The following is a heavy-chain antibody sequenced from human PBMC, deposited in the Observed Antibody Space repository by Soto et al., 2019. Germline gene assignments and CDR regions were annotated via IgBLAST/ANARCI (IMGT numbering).Heavy chain of an antibody. CDR3: ARQSETNAGEAFDF. V-gene: IGHV4-61*01. Sequence: SETLSLTCTVSGGSVSSGSYYWSWIRQPPGKGLEWIGYIYYSGSTNYNPSLKSRVTISVDTSKNQFSLKLSSVTAADTAVYYCARQSETNAGEAFDFWGQGTMVPVSS. D-gene: IGHD1-7*01. CDR1: GGSVSSGSYY. CDR2: IYYSGST. J-gene: IGHJ3*01.